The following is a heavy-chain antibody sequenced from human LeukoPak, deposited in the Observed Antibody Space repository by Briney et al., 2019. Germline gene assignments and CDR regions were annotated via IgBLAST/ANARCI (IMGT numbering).Heavy chain of an antibody. Sequence: PGGSLRLSCEASGFTFTDYWMSWVRQAPGKGLEWVANINQDGSEKNYVDSEKGRFTISRDNVKNSLYLQMNFLRGEDTAVYYCARAGYTYTTLYYWGPGTLVTVSS. CDR3: ARAGYTYTTLYY. D-gene: IGHD5-18*01. CDR1: GFTFTDYW. CDR2: INQDGSEK. V-gene: IGHV3-7*01. J-gene: IGHJ4*02.